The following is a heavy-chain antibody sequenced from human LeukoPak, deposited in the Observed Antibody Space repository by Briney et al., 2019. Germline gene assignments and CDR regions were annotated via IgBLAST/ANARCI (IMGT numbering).Heavy chain of an antibody. Sequence: PGGSLRLSCAASGFTFSSYSMNWVRQAPGKGLEWVSYISNSSSTIYYADSVKGRFTISRDNAKNSLYLQMNSLRAEDTAVYYCAGVNYYDSSGHFDYWGQGTLVTVSS. CDR2: ISNSSSTI. V-gene: IGHV3-48*04. CDR3: AGVNYYDSSGHFDY. CDR1: GFTFSSYS. J-gene: IGHJ4*02. D-gene: IGHD3-22*01.